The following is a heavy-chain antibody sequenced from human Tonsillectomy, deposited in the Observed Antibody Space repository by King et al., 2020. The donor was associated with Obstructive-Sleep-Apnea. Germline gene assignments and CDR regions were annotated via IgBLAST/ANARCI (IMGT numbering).Heavy chain of an antibody. J-gene: IGHJ3*02. V-gene: IGHV3-33*01. CDR3: ARVARYRSYDSSGFREDDAFDI. D-gene: IGHD3-22*01. CDR2: IWYDGSNK. Sequence: QLVESGGGVVQPGRSLRLSCAASGFTFSSYGMHWVRQAPGKGLEWVAVIWYDGSNKYYADSVKGRFTISRDNSKNTLYLQMNSLRAEDTAVYYCARVARYRSYDSSGFREDDAFDIWGQGTMVTVSS. CDR1: GFTFSSYG.